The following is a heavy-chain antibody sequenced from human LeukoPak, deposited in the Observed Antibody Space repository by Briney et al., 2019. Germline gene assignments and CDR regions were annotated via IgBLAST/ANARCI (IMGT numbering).Heavy chain of an antibody. CDR1: GFTFSSYS. CDR3: ARVFRGSGSYYGVSAFDI. V-gene: IGHV3-21*01. D-gene: IGHD1-26*01. Sequence: GGSLRLSCAASGFTFSSYSMNWVRQAPGKGLEWVSSISSSSSYIYYADSVKGRFTISRDNAKNSLYLQTNSLGAEDTAVYYCARVFRGSGSYYGVSAFDIWGQGTMVTVSS. J-gene: IGHJ3*02. CDR2: ISSSSSYI.